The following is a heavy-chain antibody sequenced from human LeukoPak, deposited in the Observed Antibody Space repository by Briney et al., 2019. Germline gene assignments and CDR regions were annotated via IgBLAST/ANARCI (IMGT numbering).Heavy chain of an antibody. CDR3: AAASHLGVVPAAIGLDY. CDR1: GDSVPSNSAA. Sequence: SQTLSLTCAISGDSVPSNSAAWNWIRQSPSRGLEWLGRTYYRSKWYNDYAVSVKSRITINPDTSKNQFSLQLNSVTPEDTAVYYCAAASHLGVVPAAIGLDYWGQGTLVTVSS. CDR2: TYYRSKWYN. V-gene: IGHV6-1*01. J-gene: IGHJ4*02. D-gene: IGHD2-2*02.